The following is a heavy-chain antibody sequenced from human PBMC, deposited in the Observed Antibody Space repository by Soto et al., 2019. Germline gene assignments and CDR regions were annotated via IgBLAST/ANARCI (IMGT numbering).Heavy chain of an antibody. CDR3: ARMYYYGLGSYYNWFDP. J-gene: IGHJ5*02. D-gene: IGHD3-10*01. CDR1: GYTFTSYD. CDR2: MNPNSGNT. V-gene: IGHV1-8*01. Sequence: ASLKVSCKASGYTFTSYDINWVRQATGQGLEWMGRMNPNSGNTGYAQKFQGRVTMTRNTSISTAYMELSSLRSEDTAVYYCARMYYYGLGSYYNWFDPWGQGTLVTVSS.